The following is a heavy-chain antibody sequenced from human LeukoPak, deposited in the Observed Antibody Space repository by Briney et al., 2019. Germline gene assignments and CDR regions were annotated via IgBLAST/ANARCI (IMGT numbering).Heavy chain of an antibody. CDR1: GYXFPNHG. CDR3: ARAAGTAHIYYYYGMDV. CDR2: ISPYSGNT. J-gene: IGHJ6*02. V-gene: IGHV1-18*01. Sequence: ASVKVSCKASGYXFPNHGIGWVRQAPGQGLEWMGWISPYSGNTDYTQRLQGRVTMTTDTSTITAFMELRSLRSDDTAVYYCARAAGTAHIYYYYGMDVWGQETTVTVSS. D-gene: IGHD2-21*01.